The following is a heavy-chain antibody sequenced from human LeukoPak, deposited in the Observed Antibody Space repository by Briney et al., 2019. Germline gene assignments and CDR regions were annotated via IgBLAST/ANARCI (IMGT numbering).Heavy chain of an antibody. CDR1: GYTFTSYA. D-gene: IGHD3-22*01. Sequence: GASVKVSCKASGYTFTSYAMHWVRQAPGQGLEWMGWISAYNGNTNYAQKLQGRVTMTTDTSTSTAYMELRSLRSDDTAVYYCARDYYYYDSSGYPHYWGQGTLVTVSS. V-gene: IGHV1-18*01. CDR3: ARDYYYYDSSGYPHY. J-gene: IGHJ4*02. CDR2: ISAYNGNT.